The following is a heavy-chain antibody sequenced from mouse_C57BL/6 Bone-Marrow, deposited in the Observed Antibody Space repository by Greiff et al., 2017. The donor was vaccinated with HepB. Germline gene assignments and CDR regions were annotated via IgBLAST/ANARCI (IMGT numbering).Heavy chain of an antibody. Sequence: VQLQQPGAELVKPGASVKLSCKASGYTFTSYWMQWVKQRPGQGLEWIGEIDPSDSYTNYNQKFKGKATLTVDTSSSTAYMQLSSRTSEDSAVYYCARGGDYDEDWFAYWGQGTLVTVSA. CDR1: GYTFTSYW. D-gene: IGHD2-4*01. CDR3: ARGGDYDEDWFAY. CDR2: IDPSDSYT. J-gene: IGHJ3*01. V-gene: IGHV1-50*01.